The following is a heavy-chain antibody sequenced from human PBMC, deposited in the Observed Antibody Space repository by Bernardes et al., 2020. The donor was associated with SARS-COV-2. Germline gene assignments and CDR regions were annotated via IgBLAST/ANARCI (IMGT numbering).Heavy chain of an antibody. D-gene: IGHD2-2*01. CDR2: IYYSGST. CDR3: ARTEYQLLFFYY. V-gene: IGHV4-39*07. Sequence: SETLSLTCTVSGGSISSSSYYWVWIRQPPGKGLEWIGSIYYSGSTYYNPSLKSRVTISVDTSKNQFSLKLSSVTAADTAVYYCARTEYQLLFFYYWGQGTLVTVSA. CDR1: GGSISSSSYY. J-gene: IGHJ4*02.